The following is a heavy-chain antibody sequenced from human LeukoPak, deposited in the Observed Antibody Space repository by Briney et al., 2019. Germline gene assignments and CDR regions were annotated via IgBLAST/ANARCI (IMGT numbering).Heavy chain of an antibody. Sequence: GGSLRLSCAASGFTFSSYSMNWVRQAPGKGLEWVSSISSSSSYIYYADSVKGRFIISRDNAKNSLYLQMNSLRAEDTAVYYCAKDVDSGYRALFDYWGQGTLVTVSS. D-gene: IGHD5-12*01. J-gene: IGHJ4*02. CDR1: GFTFSSYS. CDR3: AKDVDSGYRALFDY. CDR2: ISSSSSYI. V-gene: IGHV3-21*04.